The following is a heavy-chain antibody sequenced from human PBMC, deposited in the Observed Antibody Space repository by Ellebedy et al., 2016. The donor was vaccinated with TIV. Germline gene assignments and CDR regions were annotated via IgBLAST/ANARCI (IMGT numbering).Heavy chain of an antibody. CDR3: SRHRGYGMDV. Sequence: GESLKISCKGSGYSFTSYWISWVRQMPGKGLEWMGRIDPSDSYTNYSPSFQGHVTISADKSISTAYLQWSSLKASDSATYYCSRHRGYGMDVWGQGTTVTVSS. CDR2: IDPSDSYT. CDR1: GYSFTSYW. J-gene: IGHJ6*02. V-gene: IGHV5-10-1*01. D-gene: IGHD3-10*01.